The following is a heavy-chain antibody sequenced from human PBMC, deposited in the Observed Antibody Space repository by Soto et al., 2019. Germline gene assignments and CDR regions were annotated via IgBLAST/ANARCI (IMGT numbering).Heavy chain of an antibody. J-gene: IGHJ4*02. V-gene: IGHV3-33*01. CDR3: AREDCGGDCYVYYFDY. CDR1: GFTFSSYG. D-gene: IGHD2-21*02. Sequence: QVQLVESGGGVVQPGRSLRLSCAASGFTFSSYGMHWVRQAPGKGLEWVAVIWYDGSNKYYADSVKGRFTISRDNSKNXLYLQMNSLRAEDTAGYYCAREDCGGDCYVYYFDYWGQGTLVTVSS. CDR2: IWYDGSNK.